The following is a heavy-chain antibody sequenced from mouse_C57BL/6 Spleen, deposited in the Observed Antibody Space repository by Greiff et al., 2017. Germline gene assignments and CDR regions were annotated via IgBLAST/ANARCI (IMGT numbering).Heavy chain of an antibody. V-gene: IGHV1-52*01. CDR1: GSPFTSSW. J-gene: IGHJ1*03. CDR2: IDPSDSET. CDR3: ARFTTAQAGYFDV. D-gene: IGHD1-2*01. Sequence: QVQLQQPGAELVRPGSSVKLSCRASGSPFTSSWLHWVSQRPIQGLEWIGNIDPSDSETHYNQKFKDKATLTVDKSSSTAYMQLSSLTSEDSAVYYCARFTTAQAGYFDVWGTGTTVTVSS.